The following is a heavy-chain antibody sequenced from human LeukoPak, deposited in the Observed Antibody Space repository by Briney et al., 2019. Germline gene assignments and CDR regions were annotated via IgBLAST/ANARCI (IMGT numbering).Heavy chain of an antibody. D-gene: IGHD3-22*01. CDR3: ARVKYYYDSSGYYEYYFDY. Sequence: PGGSLRLSCAASGFTFSSYAMSWVRQAPGKGLEWVSAISGSGGSTYYADTVKGRFTISRDNAKNSLYLQMNSLRAEDTAVYFCARVKYYYDSSGYYEYYFDYWGQGTLVTVSS. J-gene: IGHJ4*02. CDR2: ISGSGGST. V-gene: IGHV3-23*01. CDR1: GFTFSSYA.